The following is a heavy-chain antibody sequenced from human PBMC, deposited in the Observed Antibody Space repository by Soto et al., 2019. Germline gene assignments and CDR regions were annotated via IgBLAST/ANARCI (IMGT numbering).Heavy chain of an antibody. D-gene: IGHD5-12*01. CDR1: GGSISSSSYY. CDR3: ARLGSGYRTYYYYYYYMDV. J-gene: IGHJ6*03. V-gene: IGHV4-39*01. Sequence: QLQLQESGPGLVKPSETLSLTCTVSGGSISSSSYYWGWIRQPPGKGLEWIGSIYYSGSTYYNPSLKSRVTISVDTSKNQFSLKLSSVTAADTAVYYCARLGSGYRTYYYYYYYMDVWGKGTTVTVSS. CDR2: IYYSGST.